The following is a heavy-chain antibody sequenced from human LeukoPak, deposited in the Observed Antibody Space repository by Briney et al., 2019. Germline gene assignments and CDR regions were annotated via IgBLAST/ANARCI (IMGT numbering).Heavy chain of an antibody. CDR2: INPNRGGT. D-gene: IGHD4-11*01. CDR1: GYTFTGYY. V-gene: IGHV1-2*02. J-gene: IGHJ5*02. Sequence: ASVKVSFKASGYTFTGYYMHWVRQAPGQGLEWMGWINPNRGGTYYAQKFQGRVTMTRDTSISTAYMELSRLRTDDTAVYYCATILGVYSNHTGLFDPWGQGTLVTVSS. CDR3: ATILGVYSNHTGLFDP.